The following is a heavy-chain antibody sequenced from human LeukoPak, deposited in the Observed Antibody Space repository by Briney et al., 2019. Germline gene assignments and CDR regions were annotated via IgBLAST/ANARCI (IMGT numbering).Heavy chain of an antibody. D-gene: IGHD1-20*01. J-gene: IGHJ4*02. CDR2: ISYSGST. CDR3: ARRITGTTSDSFDY. V-gene: IGHV4-39*01. Sequence: SETLSLTCTVSGGSLSSSSYLWGWLRQPPRKGLEWIGSISYSGSTYYNPSLKSRVIISVDTSKNQFSLRLTSVTAADTAVYYCARRITGTTSDSFDYWGQGTLVTVSS. CDR1: GGSLSSSSYL.